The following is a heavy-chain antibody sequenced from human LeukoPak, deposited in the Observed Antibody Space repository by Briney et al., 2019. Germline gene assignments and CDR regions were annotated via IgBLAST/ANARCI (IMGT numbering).Heavy chain of an antibody. J-gene: IGHJ4*02. Sequence: GGSLRLSCVAFEFTFSSYAMSWVRQAPGKGLEWVGRIKSKTDGGTTDYAAPVKGRFTISRDDSKNTLYLQMNSLKTEDTAVYYCTTDPGIAVASYYFDYWGQGTLVTVSS. CDR3: TTDPGIAVASYYFDY. CDR1: EFTFSSYA. V-gene: IGHV3-15*01. D-gene: IGHD6-19*01. CDR2: IKSKTDGGTT.